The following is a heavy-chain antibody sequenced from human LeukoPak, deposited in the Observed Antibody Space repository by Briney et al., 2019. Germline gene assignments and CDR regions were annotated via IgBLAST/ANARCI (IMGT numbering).Heavy chain of an antibody. CDR1: GYTFTGYY. CDR2: INPNSGGT. CDR3: ARVSAAYYYDSSGYYDYFDY. Sequence: ASVKVSCKASGYTFTGYYMHWVRQAPGQGLEWMGWINPNSGGTNYAQKFQGSVTMTRDTSISTAYMELSRLRSDDTAVYYCARVSAAYYYDSSGYYDYFDYWGQGTLVTVSS. J-gene: IGHJ4*02. D-gene: IGHD3-22*01. V-gene: IGHV1-2*02.